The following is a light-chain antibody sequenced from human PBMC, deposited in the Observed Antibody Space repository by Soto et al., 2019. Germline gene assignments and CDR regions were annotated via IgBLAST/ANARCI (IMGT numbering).Light chain of an antibody. J-gene: IGKJ1*01. CDR2: AAS. Sequence: DIVLTQSPATLSVSPRERGTLSCRASQSVSSNSAWYQQKPGQDPRILIYAASISATGIPARFSGSGSGTEFTLTISSLDPEEFAVDYCQQYDNWWTVGQGTKGEIK. CDR1: QSVSSN. V-gene: IGKV3-15*01. CDR3: QQYDNWWT.